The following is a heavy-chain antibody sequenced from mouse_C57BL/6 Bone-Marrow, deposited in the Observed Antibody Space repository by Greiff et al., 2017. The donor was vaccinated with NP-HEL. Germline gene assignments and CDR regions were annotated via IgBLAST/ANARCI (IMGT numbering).Heavy chain of an antibody. D-gene: IGHD1-1*01. CDR1: GFTFSDYY. CDR3: ARHRGSSYWYFDV. Sequence: EVQRVESGGGLVQPGGSLKLSCAASGFTFSDYYMYWVRQTPEKRLEWVAYISNGGGSTYYPDTVKGRFTISRDNAKNTLYLQMSRLKPEDTAMYYCARHRGSSYWYFDVWGTGTTVTVSS. CDR2: ISNGGGST. J-gene: IGHJ1*03. V-gene: IGHV5-12*01.